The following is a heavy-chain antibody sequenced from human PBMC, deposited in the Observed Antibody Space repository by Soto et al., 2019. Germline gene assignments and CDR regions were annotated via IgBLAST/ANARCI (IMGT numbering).Heavy chain of an antibody. V-gene: IGHV1-24*01. CDR3: ATSSPANYYYGVDV. CDR1: GYIVTKLS. J-gene: IGHJ6*02. CDR2: FDPEDGET. Sequence: QVQLVQSGAEVKKPGASVKVSCKVSGYIVTKLSMHWVRQAPGKGLEWLGGFDPEDGETVYAQKFQGRVTMTADTSTDTAYMELSRLRSEDTAVYYCATSSPANYYYGVDVWGQGTTVIVSS. D-gene: IGHD2-2*01.